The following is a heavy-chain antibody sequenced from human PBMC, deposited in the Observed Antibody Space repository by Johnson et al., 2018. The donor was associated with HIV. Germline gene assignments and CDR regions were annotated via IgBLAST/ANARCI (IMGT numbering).Heavy chain of an antibody. CDR2: SNSDGSST. CDR1: GFIFSRSW. D-gene: IGHD4-17*01. V-gene: IGHV3-74*01. CDR3: ARRTVTALFDI. J-gene: IGHJ3*02. Sequence: VQLVESGGGLVQPGGSLRLSCAASGFIFSRSWMHWVRQVPGKGLVWVSRSNSDGSSTTYADSVKGRFTISRDKAKKTLHLQMNSLRAEDTAVYYCARRTVTALFDIWGQGTLVTVSS.